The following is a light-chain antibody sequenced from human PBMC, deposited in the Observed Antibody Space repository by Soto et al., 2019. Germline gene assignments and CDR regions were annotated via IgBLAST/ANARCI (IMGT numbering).Light chain of an antibody. V-gene: IGKV3-15*01. CDR3: QQYTHWPRT. CDR2: GAS. Sequence: ETVMTQSPATLSGSPGERATFSCRASQSISSNLAWYQQKPGQAPRLLIYGASTRATGIPARFSGSGSGTEFTLTISSLQSEDFAVYYCQQYTHWPRTFGQGTKVDVK. J-gene: IGKJ1*01. CDR1: QSISSN.